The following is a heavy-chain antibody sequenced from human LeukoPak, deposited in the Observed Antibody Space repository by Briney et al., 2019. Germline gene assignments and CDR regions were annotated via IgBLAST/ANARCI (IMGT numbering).Heavy chain of an antibody. D-gene: IGHD6-6*01. Sequence: GGPLRLSCTAPGFSFSGHWMHWARQLPGKGLVWVSRISPTGSTTSYADSVKGRFTVSRDNAKNTLYLQVNNLRAEDTAVYYCARRPNSNWSGLDFWGQGTLLTVSS. CDR1: GFSFSGHW. V-gene: IGHV3-74*01. J-gene: IGHJ4*02. CDR2: ISPTGSTT. CDR3: ARRPNSNWSGLDF.